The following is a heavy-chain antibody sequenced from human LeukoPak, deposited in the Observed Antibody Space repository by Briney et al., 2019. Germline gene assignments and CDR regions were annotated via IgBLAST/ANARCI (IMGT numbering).Heavy chain of an antibody. J-gene: IGHJ3*02. D-gene: IGHD2-2*01. CDR3: ARPLYYCSSTSCNDAFDI. V-gene: IGHV4-38-2*02. CDR1: GYSISSGYY. CDR2: IYHSGST. Sequence: SETLSLTCTVSGYSISSGYYWGWIRQPPGKGLEWIGSIYHSGSTYYNPSFKSRVTISVDTSKNQFSLKLSSVTAADTAVYYCARPLYYCSSTSCNDAFDIWGQGTMVTVSS.